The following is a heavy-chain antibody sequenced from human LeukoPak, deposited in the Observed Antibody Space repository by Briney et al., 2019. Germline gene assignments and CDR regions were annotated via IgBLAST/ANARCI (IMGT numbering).Heavy chain of an antibody. CDR2: ISGIGAST. CDR1: GFTFNSYA. J-gene: IGHJ4*02. Sequence: GGSLRLSCAASGFTFNSYAMSWVRQAPGQWLECVSDISGIGASTYYADSVHCPFTIPTDNSKNTLYLQIHSLRAEDTAVYYWAKDPVSYRLYYFDYWGQGTLVTVSS. V-gene: IGHV3-23*01. CDR3: AKDPVSYRLYYFDY. D-gene: IGHD3-16*01.